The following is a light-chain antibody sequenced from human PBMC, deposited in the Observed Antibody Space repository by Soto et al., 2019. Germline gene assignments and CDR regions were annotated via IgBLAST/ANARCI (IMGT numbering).Light chain of an antibody. Sequence: DIVVTQSPLFLPVTPGEPASISCRSSQSLLHSNGYNYLDWYLQKPGQSPQLLIYLGSNRASGVPDRFSGSVSGTDFTLKITRVEAEDAGVYYCMQALETWTFGQGTKVDIK. CDR3: MQALETWT. V-gene: IGKV2-28*01. CDR2: LGS. J-gene: IGKJ1*01. CDR1: QSLLHSNGYNY.